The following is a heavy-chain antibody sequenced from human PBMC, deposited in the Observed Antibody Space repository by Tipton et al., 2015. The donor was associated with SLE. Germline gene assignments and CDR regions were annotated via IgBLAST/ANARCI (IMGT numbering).Heavy chain of an antibody. CDR3: ASGYSGYSDAFDI. J-gene: IGHJ3*02. Sequence: VQLVQSGAEVKKPGESLKISCKGSGYSFTSYWIGWVRQAPGKGLEWVSAISGSGGSTYYADSVKGRFTISRDNSKNTLYLQMNSLRAEDTAVYYCASGYSGYSDAFDIWGQGTMVTVSS. CDR1: GYSFTSYW. D-gene: IGHD5-12*01. V-gene: IGHV3-23*04. CDR2: ISGSGGST.